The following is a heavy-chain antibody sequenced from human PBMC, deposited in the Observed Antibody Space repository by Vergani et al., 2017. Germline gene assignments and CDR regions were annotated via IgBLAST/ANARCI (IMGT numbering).Heavy chain of an antibody. J-gene: IGHJ5*02. D-gene: IGHD2-2*01. CDR3: ARQPGDCSSTSCTNWFDP. CDR2: IYPGDSDT. V-gene: IGHV5-51*01. CDR1: GYSFTSYW. Sequence: EVQLVQSGAEVKTPGESLQISCKGSGYSFTSYWIGWVRQMPGKGLEWMGIIYPGDSDTRYSPSFQGQVTISADKSISTAYLQWSSLKASDTAMYYCARQPGDCSSTSCTNWFDPWGQGTLVTVSS.